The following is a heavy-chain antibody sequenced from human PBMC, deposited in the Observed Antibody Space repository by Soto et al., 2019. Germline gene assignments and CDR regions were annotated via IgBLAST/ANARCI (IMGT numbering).Heavy chain of an antibody. CDR1: GVTFSSYW. Sequence: PGGSLRLSCAASGVTFSSYWMSWVRQAPGKGLEWVANIKQDGSEKYYVDSVKGRFTISRDNAKNSLYLQMNSLRAEDTAVYYCARDSQDSEPFDYWGQGTLVTVSS. D-gene: IGHD2-15*01. J-gene: IGHJ4*02. V-gene: IGHV3-7*01. CDR3: ARDSQDSEPFDY. CDR2: IKQDGSEK.